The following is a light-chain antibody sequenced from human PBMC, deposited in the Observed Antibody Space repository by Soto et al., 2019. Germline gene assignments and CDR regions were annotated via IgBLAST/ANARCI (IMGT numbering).Light chain of an antibody. Sequence: DIVMTQSPDSLAVSLGERTTINCKSCQSVLYSSNNKNYLAWYQQKPGQPPKLLIYWASTRESGVPDRFSGSGSGTDFTLTISSLQAEDVAVYYCQQYYSPPWTFGQGTKVEIK. CDR1: QSVLYSSNNKNY. J-gene: IGKJ1*01. CDR3: QQYYSPPWT. CDR2: WAS. V-gene: IGKV4-1*01.